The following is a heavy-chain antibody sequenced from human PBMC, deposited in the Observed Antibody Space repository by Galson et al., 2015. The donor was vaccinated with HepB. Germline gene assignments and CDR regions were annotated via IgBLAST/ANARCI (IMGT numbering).Heavy chain of an antibody. V-gene: IGHV3-7*01. CDR3: AAGGGSYCGARAEYFHH. CDR2: IKQDGSEK. Sequence: SLRLSCAASGFTFSSYWLRWVRQAPGKGLEWVANIKQDGSEKYYVDSVKGRFTISRDNAKNSLYLQMNSLRAEDTAIYYCAAGGGSYCGARAEYFHHWGQGTLVTVSS. J-gene: IGHJ1*01. CDR1: GFTFSSYW. D-gene: IGHD1-26*01.